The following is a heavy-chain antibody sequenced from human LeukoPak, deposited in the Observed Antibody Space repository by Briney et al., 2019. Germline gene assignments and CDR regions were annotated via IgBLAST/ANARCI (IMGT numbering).Heavy chain of an antibody. CDR2: IYTSGST. J-gene: IGHJ3*02. V-gene: IGHV4-4*07. CDR3: ATFRWELPPGAFDI. CDR1: GGSISSYY. Sequence: SETLSLTCTVSGGSISSYYWSWIRQPAGKGLEWIGRIYTSGSTNYNPSLKSRVTMSGDTSKNQFSLKLSSVTAADTAVYYCATFRWELPPGAFDIWGQGTMVTVSS. D-gene: IGHD1-26*01.